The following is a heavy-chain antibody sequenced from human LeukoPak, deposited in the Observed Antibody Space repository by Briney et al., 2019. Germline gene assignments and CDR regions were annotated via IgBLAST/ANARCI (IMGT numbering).Heavy chain of an antibody. CDR3: AREGLLTSPNNAFDV. D-gene: IGHD3-16*01. CDR1: GFTFSSYG. CDR2: MWSNESHK. J-gene: IGHJ3*01. Sequence: GGSLRLSCAASGFTFSSYGMHWVRQRPGKGLEWVTVMWSNESHKYYADSVKGRFTVSRDSAKSTLYLQIESLKVEDTAVYYCAREGLLTSPNNAFDVWGQRTMVTVSS. V-gene: IGHV3-33*08.